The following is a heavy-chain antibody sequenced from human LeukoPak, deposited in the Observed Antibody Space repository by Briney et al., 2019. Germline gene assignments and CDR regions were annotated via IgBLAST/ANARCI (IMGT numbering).Heavy chain of an antibody. Sequence: GGSLSPSWAASGFTLTGNAWTWVGRAPGKGPEWVSAISGSGVTTYYADSVKGRFTISRDNSKNTLFLQMNSLRAEDTAVYYCAKDQWGLDYWGQGTLVTVSS. V-gene: IGHV3-23*01. CDR2: ISGSGVTT. J-gene: IGHJ4*02. D-gene: IGHD1-26*01. CDR3: AKDQWGLDY. CDR1: GFTLTGNA.